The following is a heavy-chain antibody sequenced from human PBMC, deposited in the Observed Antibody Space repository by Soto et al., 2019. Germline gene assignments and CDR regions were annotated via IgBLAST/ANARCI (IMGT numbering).Heavy chain of an antibody. CDR1: GGTFSSYA. V-gene: IGHV1-69*13. D-gene: IGHD3-22*01. Sequence: SVKVSCKASGGTFSSYAISWVRQAPGQGLEWMGGIIPIFGTANYAQKFQGRVTITADESTSTAYMELSSLRSEDTAVYYCARAYYYDSSGYLGSYGMDVWGQGTTVTVSS. CDR2: IIPIFGTA. CDR3: ARAYYYDSSGYLGSYGMDV. J-gene: IGHJ6*02.